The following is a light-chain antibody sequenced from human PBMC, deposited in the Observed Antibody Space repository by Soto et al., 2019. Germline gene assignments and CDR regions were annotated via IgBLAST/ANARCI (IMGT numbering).Light chain of an antibody. CDR2: AAS. CDR1: QSISSW. V-gene: IGKV1-5*01. Sequence: DIQMTQSPSTLSASVGDRVTITCRASQSISSWLAWYQQKPGKVPKSLIYAASSLQSGVPSRFSGGGSGTEFTLTISSLHPDYSATYYCQQYNRYSTFGQGTKVDIK. J-gene: IGKJ1*01. CDR3: QQYNRYST.